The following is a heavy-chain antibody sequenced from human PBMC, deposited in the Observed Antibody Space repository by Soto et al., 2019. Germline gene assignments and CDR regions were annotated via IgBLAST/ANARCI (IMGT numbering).Heavy chain of an antibody. CDR2: FDPEDGER. J-gene: IGHJ6*02. CDR1: GHTLIELS. Sequence: ASVKVSCKVFGHTLIELSMHWVRQAPGKGLEWMGRFDPEDGERIYAQKFQGGVTMTEDTSTDTAYMELSSLRSEDTAVYYCATDHQWLGDYYYGMDVWGQGTTVTVSS. V-gene: IGHV1-24*01. D-gene: IGHD6-19*01. CDR3: ATDHQWLGDYYYGMDV.